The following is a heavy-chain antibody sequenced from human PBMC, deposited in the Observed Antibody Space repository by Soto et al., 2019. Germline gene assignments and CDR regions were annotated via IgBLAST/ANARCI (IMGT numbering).Heavy chain of an antibody. V-gene: IGHV1-69*13. CDR2: IIPIFGTA. Sequence: SVKVSCKASGGTFSSYAISWVRQAPGQGLEWMGGIIPIFGTANYAQKFQGRVTITADESTSTAYMELSSLRSEDTAVYYCARVGDYYDSSGYYDHWRQGTXVTVSS. D-gene: IGHD3-22*01. J-gene: IGHJ4*02. CDR3: ARVGDYYDSSGYYDH. CDR1: GGTFSSYA.